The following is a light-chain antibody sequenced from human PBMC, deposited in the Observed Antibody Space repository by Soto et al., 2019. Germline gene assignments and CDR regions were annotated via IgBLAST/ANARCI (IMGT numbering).Light chain of an antibody. CDR3: KQYGTPTLH. CDR1: QTVSSY. V-gene: IGKV3-20*01. J-gene: IGKJ5*01. Sequence: SPGTLSLSPGERATLSCRASQTVSSYLTWYQQRPGQAPRLLISGASRRATGIPDRFSGSGSGTDFTLTISRLEPEDFALYYGKQYGTPTLHFGHGTRLAIK. CDR2: GAS.